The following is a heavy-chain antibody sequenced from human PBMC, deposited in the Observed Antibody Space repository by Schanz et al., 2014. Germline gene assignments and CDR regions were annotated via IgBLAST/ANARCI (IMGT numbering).Heavy chain of an antibody. CDR3: AKTLFPGGTQTFGN. J-gene: IGHJ4*02. CDR1: GFTFSGYS. CDR2: ISSSSSTI. Sequence: EVQLVESGGGLVQPGGSLRLSCAASGFTFSGYSMNWVRQAPGKGLEWVAYISSSSSTIHYADSVKGRFTISRDNSKSTVYVEMNSLRVEHTAVYYCAKTLFPGGTQTFGNWGRGTLVTVSS. D-gene: IGHD2-8*02. V-gene: IGHV3-48*01.